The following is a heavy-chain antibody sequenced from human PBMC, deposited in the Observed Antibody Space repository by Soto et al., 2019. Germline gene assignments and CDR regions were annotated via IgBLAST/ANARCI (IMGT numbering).Heavy chain of an antibody. V-gene: IGHV1-18*01. CDR3: ARDRSYYYDSSGYPFNF. D-gene: IGHD3-22*01. CDR2: ISADNGDT. Sequence: GASGKVCGKASGYTFDIYGTSWWPQVPGEGPEWMGWISADNGDTKYAQRMQGRVTMTTDTATSTAYMELRSLRSDDTAVYYCARDRSYYYDSSGYPFNFWGQGSLGAVSS. CDR1: GYTFDIYG. J-gene: IGHJ4*02.